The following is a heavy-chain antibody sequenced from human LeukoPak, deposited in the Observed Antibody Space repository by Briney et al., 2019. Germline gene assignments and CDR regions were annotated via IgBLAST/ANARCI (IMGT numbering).Heavy chain of an antibody. CDR3: ARGKSGYDYPSFDY. CDR1: GGTFSSYA. CDR2: IIPIFGTA. V-gene: IGHV1-69*13. J-gene: IGHJ4*02. Sequence: SVKVSCKASGGTFSSYAISWVRQAPGQGLEWMGGIIPIFGTANYAQKFQGRVTITADESTSTAYMGLSSLRSEDTAVYYCARGKSGYDYPSFDYWGQGTLVTVSS. D-gene: IGHD5-12*01.